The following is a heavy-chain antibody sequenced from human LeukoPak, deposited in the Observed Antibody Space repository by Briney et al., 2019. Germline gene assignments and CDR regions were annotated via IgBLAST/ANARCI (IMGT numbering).Heavy chain of an antibody. J-gene: IGHJ4*02. CDR3: ASSLKYNSSLYYFDY. V-gene: IGHV3-7*01. D-gene: IGHD6-13*01. Sequence: GGSLRLSCAASGFTFSSYWMSWVRQAPGKGLEWVANIKQDGSEKYYVDSVKGRFTISRDNAKNSLYLQMNSLRAEDTAVYYCASSLKYNSSLYYFDYWGQGTLVTVSS. CDR2: IKQDGSEK. CDR1: GFTFSSYW.